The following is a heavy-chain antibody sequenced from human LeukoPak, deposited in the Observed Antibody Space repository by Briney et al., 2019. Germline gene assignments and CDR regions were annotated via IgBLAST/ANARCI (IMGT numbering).Heavy chain of an antibody. CDR3: ARVSILIVPYYAFDI. CDR2: IKQDGSEK. J-gene: IGHJ3*02. CDR1: GFTFSSYW. Sequence: HPGGSLRLSCAASGFTFSSYWMSWVRQAPGKGLEWVANIKQDGSEKYYVDSVKGRFTISRDNAKNSLYLQMNSLRAEDTAVYYCARVSILIVPYYAFDIWGQGTMVTVSS. V-gene: IGHV3-7*04. D-gene: IGHD2/OR15-2a*01.